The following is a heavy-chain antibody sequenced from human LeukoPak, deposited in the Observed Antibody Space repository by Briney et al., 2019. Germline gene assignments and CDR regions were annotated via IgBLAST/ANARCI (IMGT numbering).Heavy chain of an antibody. CDR3: ARAPYSSSWYDY. J-gene: IGHJ4*02. V-gene: IGHV4-59*12. D-gene: IGHD6-13*01. CDR2: IYSTGTT. Sequence: SETLSLTCTVSGVSISDYFWTWIRQPPGKGLEWIAYIYSTGTTNYNPSLKSRVTISVDTSKSQFSLKLSSVTAADTAVYYCARAPYSSSWYDYWGQGTLVTVSS. CDR1: GVSISDYF.